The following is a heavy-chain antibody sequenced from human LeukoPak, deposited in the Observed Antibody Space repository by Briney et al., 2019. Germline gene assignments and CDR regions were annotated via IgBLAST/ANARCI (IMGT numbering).Heavy chain of an antibody. D-gene: IGHD6-19*01. Sequence: PGRSLRLSCAASGFTFDDYAMHWVRQAPGKGLEWVSGISWNSGSIGYADSVKGRFTISRDNAKNSLYLQMNSLRAEDTALYYCAKAVYSSGWYSPAYFDYWGQGTLVTASS. CDR3: AKAVYSSGWYSPAYFDY. V-gene: IGHV3-9*01. CDR1: GFTFDDYA. CDR2: ISWNSGSI. J-gene: IGHJ4*02.